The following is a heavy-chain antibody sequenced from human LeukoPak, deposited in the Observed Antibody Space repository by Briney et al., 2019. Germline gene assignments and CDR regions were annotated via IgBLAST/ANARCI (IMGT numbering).Heavy chain of an antibody. CDR3: ARDPYNGSYWDDYYYYMDV. CDR2: IKQDGSEK. J-gene: IGHJ6*03. Sequence: GGSLRLSCAASGFTFSSYWMSWVRQAPGKGLEWVANIKQDGSEKYYVDSVKGRFTISRDNAKNSLYLQMNSLRAEDTAVYYCARDPYNGSYWDDYYYYMDVWGKGTTVTISS. D-gene: IGHD1-26*01. V-gene: IGHV3-7*01. CDR1: GFTFSSYW.